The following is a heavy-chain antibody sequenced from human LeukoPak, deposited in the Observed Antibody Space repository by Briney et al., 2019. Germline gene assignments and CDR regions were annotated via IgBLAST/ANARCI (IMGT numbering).Heavy chain of an antibody. V-gene: IGHV3-33*08. Sequence: PGGSLRLSCAASGFTFSSFAMTWVRQAPGKGLEWVAVIWYDGSNKYYADSVKGRFTISRDNSKNTLYLQMNSLRAEDTAVYYCARDLLGYCSGGGCYLLDYWGQGTLVTVSS. CDR1: GFTFSSFA. J-gene: IGHJ4*02. D-gene: IGHD2-15*01. CDR3: ARDLLGYCSGGGCYLLDY. CDR2: IWYDGSNK.